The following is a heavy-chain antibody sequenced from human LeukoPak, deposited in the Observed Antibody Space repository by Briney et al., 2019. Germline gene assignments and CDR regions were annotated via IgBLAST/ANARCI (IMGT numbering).Heavy chain of an antibody. CDR2: ISSDGSNK. D-gene: IGHD3-22*01. CDR1: GFTFSSYG. J-gene: IGHJ4*02. Sequence: GGSLRLSCAASGFTFSSYGMHWVRQAPGKGLEWVAVISSDGSNKYYADSVKGRFTISRDNSKNTLFLQMNSLRTEDTAVYYCVRDFTGYYDSSGYYYVGYGGQGTLVTVSS. CDR3: VRDFTGYYDSSGYYYVGY. V-gene: IGHV3-30*03.